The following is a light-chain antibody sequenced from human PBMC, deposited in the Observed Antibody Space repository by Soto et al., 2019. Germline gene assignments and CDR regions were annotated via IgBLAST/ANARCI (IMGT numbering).Light chain of an antibody. J-gene: IGLJ3*02. CDR3: CSYAGISPNWV. CDR1: SSDVGSYNL. Sequence: QSALTQPASVSGSPGQSITISCTGTSSDVGSYNLVSWYQQHPGKAPKLMISEGTKRPSGVSSRFSGSKLGNTASLTISGFQSEDEADYYCCSYAGISPNWVFGGGTQLTVL. CDR2: EGT. V-gene: IGLV2-23*01.